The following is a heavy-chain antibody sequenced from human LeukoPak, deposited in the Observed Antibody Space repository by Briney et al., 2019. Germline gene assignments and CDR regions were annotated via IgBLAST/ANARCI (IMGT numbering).Heavy chain of an antibody. CDR2: VNPNSGNT. Sequence: GASVKVSCKASGYTFASYDITWVRQAPGQGLEWMGWVNPNSGNTGYARKFQGRVSMTRDTSITTAYMELSSLRSEDTAVYYCARAIRNELLSEFWGQGSLITVSS. CDR3: ARAIRNELLSEF. CDR1: GYTFASYD. D-gene: IGHD2/OR15-2a*01. J-gene: IGHJ4*02. V-gene: IGHV1-8*01.